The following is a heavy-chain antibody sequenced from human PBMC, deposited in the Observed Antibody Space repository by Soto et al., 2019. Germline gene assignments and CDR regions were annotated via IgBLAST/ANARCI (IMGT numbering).Heavy chain of an antibody. Sequence: GSGPTPVNPPQTLTLTCTLSGFSLRTSGVGVGWIPAPPGKSLGWVSLIYWGDDKRYPPSLKSRITITKGTSKNQVVLTMTNMDPVDTATYYCALRPRLLWFGESTDDNWFDPWGQGTLVTVSS. V-gene: IGHV2-5*02. CDR2: IYWGDDK. CDR1: GFSLRTSGVG. J-gene: IGHJ5*02. CDR3: ALRPRLLWFGESTDDNWFDP. D-gene: IGHD3-10*01.